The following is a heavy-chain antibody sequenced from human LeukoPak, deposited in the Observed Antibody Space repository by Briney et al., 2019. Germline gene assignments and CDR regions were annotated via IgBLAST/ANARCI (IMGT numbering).Heavy chain of an antibody. CDR3: ARDQSSSLPY. D-gene: IGHD6-13*01. Sequence: PSETLSLTCTVSGGSISSSSYYWGWIRQPPGKGLEWIGSIYYSGSTYYNPSLKSRVTISVDTSKNQFSLKLSSVTAADTAVYYCARDQSSSLPYWGQGTLVTVSS. CDR2: IYYSGST. J-gene: IGHJ4*02. CDR1: GGSISSSSYY. V-gene: IGHV4-39*07.